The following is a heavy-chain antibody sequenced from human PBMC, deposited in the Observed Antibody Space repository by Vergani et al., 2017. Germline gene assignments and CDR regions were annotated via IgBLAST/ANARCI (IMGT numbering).Heavy chain of an antibody. D-gene: IGHD3-10*01. V-gene: IGHV1-69*01. J-gene: IGHJ4*02. CDR3: ARDERGVDMYGSGSFGVFDD. CDR2: IIPIFGTA. CDR1: GGTFSSYA. Sequence: QVQLVQSGAEVKKPGSSVKVSCKASGGTFSSYAISWVRQAPGQGLEWMGGIIPIFGTANYAQKFQGRVTITADESTSTAYMELSSLRSEDTAVYYGARDERGVDMYGSGSFGVFDDWGQGTLVTVSS.